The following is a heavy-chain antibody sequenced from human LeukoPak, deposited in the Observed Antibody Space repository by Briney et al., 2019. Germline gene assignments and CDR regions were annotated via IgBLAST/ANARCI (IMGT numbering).Heavy chain of an antibody. CDR1: GGSFSCYY. CDR3: ASAREYQLLYW. D-gene: IGHD2-2*02. V-gene: IGHV4-34*01. CDR2: INHSGST. Sequence: SETLSLTCAVYGGSFSCYYWSWIRQPPGKGLEWIGEINHSGSTNYNPSLKSRVTISVDTSKNQFSLKLSSVTAADTAVYYCASAREYQLLYWWGQGTLVTVSS. J-gene: IGHJ4*02.